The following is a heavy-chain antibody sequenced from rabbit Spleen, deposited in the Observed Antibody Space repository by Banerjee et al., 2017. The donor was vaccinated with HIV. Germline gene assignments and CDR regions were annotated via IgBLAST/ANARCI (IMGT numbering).Heavy chain of an antibody. D-gene: IGHD8-1*01. J-gene: IGHJ6*01. V-gene: IGHV1S40*01. CDR1: GFSFSSSDY. Sequence: QSLEESGGDLVNPGASLTLTCTASGFSFSSSDYMCWVRQAPGKGLEWISCSAGSSSGFSYSATWAKSRFACSKTSSTTVTLQMTSLTVADTATYFCARDTGSSFSSYGMDLWGPGTLVTVS. CDR3: ARDTGSSFSSYGMDL. CDR2: SAGSSSGFS.